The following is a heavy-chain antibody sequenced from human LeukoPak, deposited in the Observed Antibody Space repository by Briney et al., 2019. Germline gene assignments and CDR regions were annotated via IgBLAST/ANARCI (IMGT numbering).Heavy chain of an antibody. J-gene: IGHJ4*02. CDR3: AKDRGRGRIWDFDY. Sequence: PAGSLTFSSAASGFPFSSNTMTWVRPAQGQGLEWVSAISGSGGSTYYADSVKGRFTISRDNSKNTLYLQMNSLRAEDTAIYYCAKDRGRGRIWDFDYWGEGTRVTVSS. CDR2: ISGSGGST. D-gene: IGHD2/OR15-2a*01. V-gene: IGHV3-23*01. CDR1: GFPFSSNT.